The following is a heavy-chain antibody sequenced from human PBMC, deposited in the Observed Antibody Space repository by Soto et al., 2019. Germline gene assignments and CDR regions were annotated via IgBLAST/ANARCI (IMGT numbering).Heavy chain of an antibody. Sequence: SETLSLTCTVSGASINTGDHYWSWTRQSPGRGLEWLGFTHNSGTTYHNPSLRGRATISLDTSKNQFSLRLKSVTATDTAVYLCGSEMRVCTNGVCQSYGMDVWGQGTTVTVSS. CDR3: GSEMRVCTNGVCQSYGMDV. J-gene: IGHJ6*02. V-gene: IGHV4-30-4*01. D-gene: IGHD2-8*01. CDR2: THNSGTT. CDR1: GASINTGDHY.